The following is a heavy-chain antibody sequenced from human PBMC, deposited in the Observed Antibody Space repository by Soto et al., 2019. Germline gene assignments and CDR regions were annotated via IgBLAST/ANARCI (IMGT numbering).Heavy chain of an antibody. CDR2: ISSSSSYI. CDR1: GFTFSSYS. Sequence: GGSLRLSCAASGFTFSSYSMNWVRQAPGKGLEWVSSISSSSSYIYYADSVKGRFTISRDNAKNSLYLQMNSLRAEDTAVYYCARMPLGYCSSTSCRNWFDPWGQGTLVTVSS. J-gene: IGHJ5*02. D-gene: IGHD2-2*01. CDR3: ARMPLGYCSSTSCRNWFDP. V-gene: IGHV3-21*01.